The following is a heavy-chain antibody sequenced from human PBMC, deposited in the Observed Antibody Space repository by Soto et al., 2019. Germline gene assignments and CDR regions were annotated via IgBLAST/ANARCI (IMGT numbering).Heavy chain of an antibody. CDR2: INPNSGDNT. V-gene: IGHV1-2*02. J-gene: IGHJ4*02. D-gene: IGHD6-13*01. CDR3: AISRYSSSWYYFDY. Sequence: ASVKVSCKASGYTFTGYYMHWVRQAPGQGLEWMGWINPNSGDNTYYADSVKGRFTISRDNSENTLYLQMNSLRAEDTAVYYCAISRYSSSWYYFDYWGQGTLVTVSS. CDR1: GYTFTGYY.